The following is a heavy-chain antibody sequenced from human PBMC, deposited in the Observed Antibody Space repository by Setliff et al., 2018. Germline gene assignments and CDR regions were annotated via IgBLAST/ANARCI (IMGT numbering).Heavy chain of an antibody. CDR3: ARESRYYYDNLGTLDY. CDR1: GGSVSSGSYY. V-gene: IGHV4-61*01. Sequence: SETLSLTCTVSGGSVSSGSYYWSWIRQPPGKGLEWIGEINHSGSTNYNPSLKSRVTISVDTSKNQFSLKLSSVTAADTAVYYCARESRYYYDNLGTLDYWGQGTLVTVSS. CDR2: INHSGST. D-gene: IGHD3-22*01. J-gene: IGHJ4*02.